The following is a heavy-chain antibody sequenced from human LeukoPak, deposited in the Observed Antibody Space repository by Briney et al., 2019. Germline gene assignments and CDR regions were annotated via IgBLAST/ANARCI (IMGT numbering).Heavy chain of an antibody. CDR2: ISYDGSNK. CDR3: AKPKEDNGWSSFDY. CDR1: GFTFGSYG. J-gene: IGHJ4*02. Sequence: GGSLRLSCAASGFTFGSYGMHWVRQAPGKGLEWVAVISYDGSNKYYADSVKGRFTISRDNSKNTLYLQMNSLRAEDTAVYYCAKPKEDNGWSSFDYWGQGTLVTVSS. D-gene: IGHD6-19*01. V-gene: IGHV3-30*18.